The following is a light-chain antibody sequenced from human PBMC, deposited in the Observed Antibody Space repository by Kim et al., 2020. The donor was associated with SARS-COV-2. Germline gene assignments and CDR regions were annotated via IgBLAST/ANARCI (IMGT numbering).Light chain of an antibody. CDR1: QNISNY. Sequence: ASGGDRVTITCQASQNISNYLKWYQQKPGKAPKVLIYDASNLATGVPSRFSGSGSGTDFTFTISSLQPEDVATYFCQQCDNLPITFGQGTRLGIK. CDR3: QQCDNLPIT. CDR2: DAS. J-gene: IGKJ5*01. V-gene: IGKV1-33*01.